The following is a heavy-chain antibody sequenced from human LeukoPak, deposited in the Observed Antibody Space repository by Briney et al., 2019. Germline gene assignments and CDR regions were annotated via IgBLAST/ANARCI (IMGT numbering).Heavy chain of an antibody. V-gene: IGHV1-18*01. CDR1: GYTFTSYG. CDR2: ISAYNGNT. Sequence: ASVKVSCKASGYTFTSYGISWVRQAPGQGLEWMGWISAYNGNTNYAQKLQGRITMTTGTSTSTAYTELRSLRSDDTAVYYCARAAAARSTFFDYWGQGTLVTVSS. CDR3: ARAAAARSTFFDY. D-gene: IGHD6-13*01. J-gene: IGHJ4*02.